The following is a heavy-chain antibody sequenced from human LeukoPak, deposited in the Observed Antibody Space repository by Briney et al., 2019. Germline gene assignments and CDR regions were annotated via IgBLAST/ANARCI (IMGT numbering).Heavy chain of an antibody. CDR3: ARGSRYSSSWRALDY. J-gene: IGHJ4*02. CDR1: GFTFSSYW. CDR2: INTDGSST. V-gene: IGHV3-74*01. Sequence: GGSLRLSCAASGFTFSSYWMHWVRQAPGKRLMRVSRINTDGSSTSYADSVKGRFTISRDNAKNTLYLQMNSLRAEDTAVYYCARGSRYSSSWRALDYWGQGTLVTVSS. D-gene: IGHD6-13*01.